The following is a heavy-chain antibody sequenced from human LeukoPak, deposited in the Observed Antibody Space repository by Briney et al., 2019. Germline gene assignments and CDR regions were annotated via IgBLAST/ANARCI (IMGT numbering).Heavy chain of an antibody. Sequence: PGGSLRLSCAAPGFTFSSYAMSWVRQAPGKGLEWVSAISGSGGSTYYADSVKGRFTISRDNSKNTLYLQMNSLRAEDTAVYYCAKDSPDVFDCSGGSCYRDFDYWGQGTLVTVSS. V-gene: IGHV3-23*01. D-gene: IGHD2-15*01. J-gene: IGHJ4*02. CDR2: ISGSGGST. CDR1: GFTFSSYA. CDR3: AKDSPDVFDCSGGSCYRDFDY.